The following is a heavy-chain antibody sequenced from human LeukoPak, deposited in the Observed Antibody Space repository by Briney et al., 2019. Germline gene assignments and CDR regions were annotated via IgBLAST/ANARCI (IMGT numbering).Heavy chain of an antibody. J-gene: IGHJ1*01. V-gene: IGHV1-18*01. Sequence: ASVKVSCKASGYTFSNYGISWVRQVPGQGLEWMGWSSPYNGKTNYAQKLQGRVTMTTDTSTSTAYMELRSLRSDDTAMYFCARGLLTFGGVIGGPQALEYFQHWGQGTLVTVSS. CDR3: ARGLLTFGGVIGGPQALEYFQH. D-gene: IGHD3-16*02. CDR2: SSPYNGKT. CDR1: GYTFSNYG.